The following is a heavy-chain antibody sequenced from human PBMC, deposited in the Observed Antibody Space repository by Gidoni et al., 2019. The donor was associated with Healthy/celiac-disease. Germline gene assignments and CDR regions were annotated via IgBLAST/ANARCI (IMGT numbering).Heavy chain of an antibody. CDR1: GFTFSSYA. Sequence: QVQLVESGGGVVQPGRSLRLSCAASGFTFSSYAMHWVRQAPGKGLEWVEVISYDGSNKYYADSVKGRFTISRDNSKNTLYLQMNSLRAEDTAVYYCARDGGYSYGTLYFDYWGQGTLVTVSS. CDR2: ISYDGSNK. CDR3: ARDGGYSYGTLYFDY. V-gene: IGHV3-30-3*01. J-gene: IGHJ4*02. D-gene: IGHD5-18*01.